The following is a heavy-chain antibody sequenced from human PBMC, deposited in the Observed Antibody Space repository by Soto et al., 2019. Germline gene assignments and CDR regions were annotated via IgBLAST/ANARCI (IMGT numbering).Heavy chain of an antibody. D-gene: IGHD3-16*01. CDR3: ARVDGYNLWGSYGMDV. CDR2: IDPSDSYT. V-gene: IGHV5-10-1*01. CDR1: GYSFTSYW. Sequence: GETLKISCKGSGYSFTSYWISWVRQMPGKGLEWMGRIDPSDSYTNYSPSFQGHVTISADKSISTAYLQWSSLKASDTAMYYCARVDGYNLWGSYGMDVWGQGTTVTVSS. J-gene: IGHJ6*02.